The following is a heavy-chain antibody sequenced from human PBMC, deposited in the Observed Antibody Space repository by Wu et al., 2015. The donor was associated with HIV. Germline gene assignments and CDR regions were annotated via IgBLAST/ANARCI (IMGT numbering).Heavy chain of an antibody. V-gene: IGHV1-8*01. CDR3: ARSYDSSAFDAFDI. D-gene: IGHD3-22*01. CDR2: MNPNSGNM. CDR1: GYTFTNYD. J-gene: IGHJ3*02. Sequence: QVQLVQSGAEVKKPGASVKVSCKASGYTFTNYDINWVRQATGQGLEWMGRMNPNSGNMDFAQNFQGRVTMTRDTSTSTVYMELSSLRSEDTAVYYCARSYDSSAFDAFDIWGQGTMVTVSS.